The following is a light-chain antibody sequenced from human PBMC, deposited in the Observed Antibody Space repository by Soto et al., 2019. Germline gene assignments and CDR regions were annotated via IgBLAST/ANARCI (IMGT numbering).Light chain of an antibody. Sequence: QSALTQPPSASGSPGQSVTISCTGTSSDVGGYNYVSWYQQHPGKAPKLMISEVSNRPSGVSDRFSGSKSGNTASLTVSGLQAEDEADYYCSSFAGNNIVVFGGGTKLTVL. J-gene: IGLJ2*01. CDR3: SSFAGNNIVV. CDR2: EVS. V-gene: IGLV2-8*01. CDR1: SSDVGGYNY.